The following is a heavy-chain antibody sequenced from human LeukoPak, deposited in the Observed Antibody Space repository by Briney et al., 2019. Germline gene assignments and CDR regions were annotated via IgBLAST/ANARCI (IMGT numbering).Heavy chain of an antibody. CDR2: MNPTSGNP. CDR3: ARGHYCSSTSCRKYYYYYGMDV. J-gene: IGHJ6*02. CDR1: GYTFTSYD. D-gene: IGHD2-2*01. Sequence: GASVKVSCKASGYTFTSYDINWVRQATGQGLEWMGWMNPTSGNPGYAQKFQGRVTMTRTTSISTAYMELSSLRSEDTAVYYCARGHYCSSTSCRKYYYYYGMDVWGQGTTVTVSS. V-gene: IGHV1-8*01.